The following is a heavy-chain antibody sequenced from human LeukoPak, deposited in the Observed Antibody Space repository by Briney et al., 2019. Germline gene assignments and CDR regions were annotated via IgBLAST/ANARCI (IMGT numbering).Heavy chain of an antibody. J-gene: IGHJ4*02. CDR3: ARHRAYSYGRAGGDY. CDR2: IYYSGST. V-gene: IGHV4-39*01. CDR1: GGSISSSSYY. Sequence: PSETLSLTCTVSGGSISSSSYYWGWIRQPPGKGLEWIGSIYYSGSTYYNPSLKSRVTISVDTSKNQFSLKLSSVTAADTAVYYCARHRAYSYGRAGGDYWGQGTLVTVSS. D-gene: IGHD5-18*01.